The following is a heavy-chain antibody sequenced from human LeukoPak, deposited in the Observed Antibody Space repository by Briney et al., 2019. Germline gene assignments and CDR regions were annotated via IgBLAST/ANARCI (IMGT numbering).Heavy chain of an antibody. D-gene: IGHD3-16*01. CDR3: ARDGVPGLYYYGMDV. V-gene: IGHV4-59*01. CDR1: GGSISSYY. J-gene: IGHJ6*02. CDR2: IYYSGST. Sequence: SETLSLTCTVSGGSISSYYWSWIRQPPGKGLEWIGYIYYSGSTNYNPSLKSRVTISVDTSKNQFSLKLSSVTAADTAVYYCARDGVPGLYYYGMDVWGQGTTVTVSS.